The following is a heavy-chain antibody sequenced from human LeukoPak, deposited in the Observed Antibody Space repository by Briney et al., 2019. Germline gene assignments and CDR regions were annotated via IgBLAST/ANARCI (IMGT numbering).Heavy chain of an antibody. CDR2: INSDGGTT. CDR1: GFTFGTYW. V-gene: IGHV3-74*01. D-gene: IGHD3-16*02. Sequence: QPGGSLRLSCGASGFTFGTYWMHWVRQAPGKGLVWVSGINSDGGTTTYADSVKGRFTISRDNSKNTLYVQMNSLRADDTAVYYCAKESIVYSYYYMDVWGKGTTVTVSS. CDR3: AKESIVYSYYYMDV. J-gene: IGHJ6*03.